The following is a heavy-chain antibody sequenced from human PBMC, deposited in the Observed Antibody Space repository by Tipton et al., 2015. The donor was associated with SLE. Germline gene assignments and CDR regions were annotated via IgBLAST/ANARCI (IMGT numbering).Heavy chain of an antibody. V-gene: IGHV3-30*04. CDR3: ARVSSGSSRGPFDI. CDR2: MSYDGNNK. Sequence: SLRLSCAASGFIFSNFAIHWVRQAPGKGLEWVAVMSYDGNNKYYADSVKGRFTISRDKSKNTLYLQMNSLRVEDTAVYYCARVSSGSSRGPFDIWGQGTTVTVSS. J-gene: IGHJ3*02. CDR1: GFIFSNFA. D-gene: IGHD3-3*01.